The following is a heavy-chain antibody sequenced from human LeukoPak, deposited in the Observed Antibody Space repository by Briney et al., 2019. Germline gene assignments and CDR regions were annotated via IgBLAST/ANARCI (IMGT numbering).Heavy chain of an antibody. V-gene: IGHV3-30*02. J-gene: IGHJ6*03. CDR1: GFTFSSYA. CDR3: AKDQGGYLYHYYMDV. Sequence: PGGSLRLSCAASGFTFSSYAMHWVRQAPGKGLEWVAFIRYDGSNKYNEDSVKGRFTISRDNSKKPLYLQINSLKAEDPAVYYCAKDQGGYLYHYYMDVWGKGTTVTVSS. CDR2: IRYDGSNK. D-gene: IGHD2-15*01.